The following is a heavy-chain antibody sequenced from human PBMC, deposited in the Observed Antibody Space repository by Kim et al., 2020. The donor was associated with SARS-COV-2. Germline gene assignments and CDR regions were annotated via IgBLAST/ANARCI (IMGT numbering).Heavy chain of an antibody. CDR1: GYTFTNYS. CDR2: INAGNGNT. J-gene: IGHJ4*02. V-gene: IGHV1-3*01. D-gene: IGHD6-13*01. Sequence: ASVKVSCKASGYTFTNYSMHWVRQAPGKRLEWMGWINAGNGNTKYSQKFQGRVTITRDTSASTAYMELSSLRSEDTAVYYCARGIAASGTVNYGGQGTLVTASS. CDR3: ARGIAASGTVNY.